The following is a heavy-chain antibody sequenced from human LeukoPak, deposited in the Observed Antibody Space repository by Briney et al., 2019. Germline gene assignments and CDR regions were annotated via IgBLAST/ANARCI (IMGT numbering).Heavy chain of an antibody. V-gene: IGHV4-4*07. CDR2: IYPSGS. CDR3: AKSSGSYRP. Sequence: SETPSLTCTVSGDSIGRNYWIWIRQPAGKGLEWIGRIYPSGSNYNPSLKSRVTISVDKSKNQFSLKLTSVTAADTAMYYCAKSSGSYRPWGQGTLVTVSS. CDR1: GDSIGRNY. J-gene: IGHJ5*02. D-gene: IGHD1-26*01.